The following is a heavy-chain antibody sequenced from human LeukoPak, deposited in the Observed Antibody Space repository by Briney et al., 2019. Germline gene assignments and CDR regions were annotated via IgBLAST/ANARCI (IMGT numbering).Heavy chain of an antibody. Sequence: PGGSLRLSCAASGFTFSSYWTHWVRQAPGKGLVWVSRIESDGSTTSYADSVKGRFTISRDNAKNTLYLQMNSLRVDDTAVYYCARYSSNWHAVDYWGQGTLVTVSS. V-gene: IGHV3-74*01. J-gene: IGHJ4*02. D-gene: IGHD6-13*01. CDR2: IESDGSTT. CDR1: GFTFSSYW. CDR3: ARYSSNWHAVDY.